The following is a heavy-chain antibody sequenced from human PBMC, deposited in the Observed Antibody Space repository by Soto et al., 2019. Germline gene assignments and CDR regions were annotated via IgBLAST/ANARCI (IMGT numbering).Heavy chain of an antibody. J-gene: IGHJ4*02. V-gene: IGHV4-39*01. Sequence: SETLSLTCTVSGGSISSSSYYWGWIRQPPGKGLEWVGSIYYSGSTYYNPSLKSRVTISVDTSKNQSSLKLSSVTAADTAVYYCARINYGSGLGIDYWGQGTLVTVSS. CDR3: ARINYGSGLGIDY. CDR1: GGSISSSSYY. CDR2: IYYSGST. D-gene: IGHD3-10*01.